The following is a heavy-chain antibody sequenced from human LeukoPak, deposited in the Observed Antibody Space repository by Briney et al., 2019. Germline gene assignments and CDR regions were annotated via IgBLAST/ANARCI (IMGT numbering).Heavy chain of an antibody. J-gene: IGHJ4*02. CDR1: GFPFSSYW. CDR3: ASRDFLTGYYDY. CDR2: MKQDGSEK. V-gene: IGHV3-7*01. D-gene: IGHD3-9*01. Sequence: GGSLRLSCAASGFPFSSYWMSWVRQAPGKGLEWVANMKQDGSEKYYVDSVKGRFTISRDNAQNSLYLQMNSLRAEDTAVYYCASRDFLTGYYDYWGQGTLVTVSS.